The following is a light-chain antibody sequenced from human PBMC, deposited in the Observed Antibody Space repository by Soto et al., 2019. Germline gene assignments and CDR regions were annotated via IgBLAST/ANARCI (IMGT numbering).Light chain of an antibody. CDR3: SSYAGSDSVL. CDR1: SSDVGGYNY. V-gene: IGLV2-8*01. CDR2: EVF. Sequence: QSALTQPPSLSGSPGQSLTISCTGTSSDVGGYNYVSWYHHHPGKAPKLIIYEVFKRPSGVPDRFSGSKSGNTASLTVSGLQAEDEADYYCSSYAGSDSVLFGGGTKLTVL. J-gene: IGLJ3*02.